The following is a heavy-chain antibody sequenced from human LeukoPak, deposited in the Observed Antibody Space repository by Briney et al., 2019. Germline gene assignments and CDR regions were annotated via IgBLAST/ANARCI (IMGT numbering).Heavy chain of an antibody. J-gene: IGHJ4*02. V-gene: IGHV3-23*01. D-gene: IGHD6-19*01. CDR3: VRRGDASSGWGGHDY. CDR2: IGGSGDKT. CDR1: GFTFNGNA. Sequence: PGGSLRLSCAASGFTFNGNAISWVRQAPGKGLEWVSTIGGSGDKTFYADSVKGRFTISRDNSKNMLHLQMSSLTGEDTALYYCVRRGDASSGWGGHDYWGQGALVTVSS.